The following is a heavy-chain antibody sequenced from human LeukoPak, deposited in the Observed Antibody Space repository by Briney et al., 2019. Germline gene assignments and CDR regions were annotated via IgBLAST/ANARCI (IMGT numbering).Heavy chain of an antibody. CDR3: ARGAYYDILTGSYPPLGWFDS. Sequence: PGGSLRLSCAVSGFTFSQYWMGWVRQAPGKGLEWVANIRQDGSEKYYVDSVKGRFTISRDNANNSLYLQMNSLRADDTAMYYCARGAYYDILTGSYPPLGWFDSWGQGTLVTVSS. V-gene: IGHV3-7*04. D-gene: IGHD3-9*01. J-gene: IGHJ5*01. CDR2: IRQDGSEK. CDR1: GFTFSQYW.